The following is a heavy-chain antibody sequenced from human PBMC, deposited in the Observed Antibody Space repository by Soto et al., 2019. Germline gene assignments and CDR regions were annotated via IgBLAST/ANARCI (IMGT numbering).Heavy chain of an antibody. CDR2: IIPVLGIA. J-gene: IGHJ2*01. D-gene: IGHD2-21*02. CDR1: GYTFTSYA. Sequence: SVKVSCTASGYTFTSYAMHWVRQAPGQGLEWMGRIIPVLGIATYAQKFQGRVTITADKSTSTAYMELSSLRSEDTAVYYCARDRRVTPSHWYFDLWGRGTLVTVSS. CDR3: ARDRRVTPSHWYFDL. V-gene: IGHV1-69*04.